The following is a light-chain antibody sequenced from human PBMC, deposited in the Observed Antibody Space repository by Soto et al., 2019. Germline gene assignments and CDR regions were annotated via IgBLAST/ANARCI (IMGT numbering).Light chain of an antibody. CDR1: QSVASN. V-gene: IGKV3-15*01. J-gene: IGKJ2*01. CDR3: HQYHNWPPQYS. CDR2: GAS. Sequence: EIVMTQSPASLSVSPGDGATLSCRASQSVASNVAWYQQKPGQGPRLLIHGASTRAVGVPARFSGSGSGTDFTLTISRLQSEDFAVYYCHQYHNWPPQYSFGQGPKQQLK.